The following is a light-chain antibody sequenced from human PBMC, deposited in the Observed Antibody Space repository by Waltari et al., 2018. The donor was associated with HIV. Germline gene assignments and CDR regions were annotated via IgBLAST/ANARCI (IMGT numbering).Light chain of an antibody. CDR3: ESYTSTSVWV. J-gene: IGLJ3*02. Sequence: QSALTQPASVSGSPGQSITISCTGSSNDVGGYNYVSWYQQHPGKAPRLMIYDVGTRPSGVSDRFSGSKSGDTASLTISDLQPEDEADYYCESYTSTSVWVFGGGTRLTVL. CDR1: SNDVGGYNY. CDR2: DVG. V-gene: IGLV2-14*03.